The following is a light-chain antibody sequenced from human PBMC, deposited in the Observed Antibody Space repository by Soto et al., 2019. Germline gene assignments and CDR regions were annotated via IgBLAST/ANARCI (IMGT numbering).Light chain of an antibody. CDR3: QSYASSLSGYV. CDR2: GNS. V-gene: IGLV1-40*01. CDR1: SSNIGAGYD. J-gene: IGLJ1*01. Sequence: VLTQPPSVSGAPGQGVTISCTGRSSNIGAGYDVHWYQQLPGTAPKLLIYGNSNRPSGVPDRFSGSKSGTSASLAITGLQAEDEAHHYCQSYASSLSGYVFGTGTKVTVL.